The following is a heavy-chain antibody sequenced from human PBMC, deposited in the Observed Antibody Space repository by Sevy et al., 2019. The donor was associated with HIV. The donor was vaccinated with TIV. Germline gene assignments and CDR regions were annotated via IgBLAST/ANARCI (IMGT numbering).Heavy chain of an antibody. Sequence: SETLSLTCSVSGGSISSYFWTWVRQSPGKGLEWIGNIYFTGNTDYSPSLKSRVTLSLDTSKSHFSLILNSVTAADTGVYYCARDSTTRPRVLDYWGQGTLVTVSS. CDR3: ARDSTTRPRVLDY. D-gene: IGHD1-1*01. J-gene: IGHJ4*02. V-gene: IGHV4-59*01. CDR1: GGSISSYF. CDR2: IYFTGNT.